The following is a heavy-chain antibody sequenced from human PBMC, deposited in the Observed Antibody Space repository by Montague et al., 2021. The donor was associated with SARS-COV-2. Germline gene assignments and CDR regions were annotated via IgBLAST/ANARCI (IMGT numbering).Heavy chain of an antibody. D-gene: IGHD3-10*01. Sequence: SLRLSCAASGFTFGMYAMSWVRQAPGKGLEWVSVICSGGSSTYYADSVXGRFTISRDNSKNTLYLQMNSLRAEDTAVYYCAKDRDPSSAYGMDVWGQGTTVTVSS. CDR2: ICSGGSST. CDR1: GFTFGMYA. J-gene: IGHJ6*02. CDR3: AKDRDPSSAYGMDV. V-gene: IGHV3-23*03.